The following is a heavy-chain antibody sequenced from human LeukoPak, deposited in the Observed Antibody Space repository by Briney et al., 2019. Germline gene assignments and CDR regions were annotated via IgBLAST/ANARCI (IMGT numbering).Heavy chain of an antibody. D-gene: IGHD1-26*01. CDR2: IYHSGST. V-gene: IGHV4-38-2*02. CDR1: GYSISSGYY. Sequence: SETLSLTCTVSGYSISSGYYWGWIRQPPGKGLEWIGSIYHSGSTYYNPSLKSRVTISVDTSKNQFSLKLSSVTAADTAVYYCARMQRGGYLDAFDIWGQGTMVTVSS. J-gene: IGHJ3*02. CDR3: ARMQRGGYLDAFDI.